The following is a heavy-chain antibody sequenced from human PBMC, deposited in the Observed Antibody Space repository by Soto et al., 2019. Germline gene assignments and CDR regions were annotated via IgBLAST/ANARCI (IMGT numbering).Heavy chain of an antibody. J-gene: IGHJ4*02. Sequence: PGGSLRLSCATSGIIFRNYAMGWVRQAPGKGLEWVSAISGSGDSTYYADSVKGRFTISRDNSKNTLYLQMNSPRVEDTAIFYCAKKAEKHFDWMFYADSWGQGTLVTVSS. CDR2: ISGSGDST. D-gene: IGHD3-9*01. V-gene: IGHV3-23*01. CDR3: AKKAEKHFDWMFYADS. CDR1: GIIFRNYA.